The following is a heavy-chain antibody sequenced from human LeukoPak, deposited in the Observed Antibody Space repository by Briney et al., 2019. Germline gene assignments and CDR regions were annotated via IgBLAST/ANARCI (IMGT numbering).Heavy chain of an antibody. J-gene: IGHJ4*02. CDR1: VYTLTNYD. CDR2: MNPNSGDT. Sequence: ASVTVPLTGSVYTLTNYDVNWVRQAPGKGQEWMGWMNPNSGDTSSVEKFQGRLTMTRTTSISSAYMELSSLRSDDTAVYFCARGARLPYSSVSDYWGQGTLVSVSS. D-gene: IGHD3-22*01. V-gene: IGHV1-8*01. CDR3: ARGARLPYSSVSDY.